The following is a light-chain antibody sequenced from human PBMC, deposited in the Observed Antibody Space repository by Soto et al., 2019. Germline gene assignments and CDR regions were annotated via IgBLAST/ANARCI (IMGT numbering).Light chain of an antibody. V-gene: IGKV3-20*01. J-gene: IGKJ1*01. CDR2: GAS. CDR3: QQYGSLSWT. Sequence: EIVMTQSPATLSVSPGERATLSCRASQSVSSNLAWYQQKPGQAPRIIIFGASGRATGIPDRFSGSGSGTDFTLTIRRREPEDFAVYYCQQYGSLSWTFGQETKGDTK. CDR1: QSVSSN.